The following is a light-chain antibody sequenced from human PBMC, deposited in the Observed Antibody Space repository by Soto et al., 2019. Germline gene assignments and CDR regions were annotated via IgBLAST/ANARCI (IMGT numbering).Light chain of an antibody. Sequence: DIQMTQSPSSLSAYIGDRVTITCQASQDTSNYLNWYQQKPGKAPKLLIYDASNLETGVPSRFSGSGSGTDFNLTISSLQPEDIATYYCQQYDSLPRTFGHGTKVEIK. J-gene: IGKJ1*01. CDR2: DAS. CDR3: QQYDSLPRT. CDR1: QDTSNY. V-gene: IGKV1-33*01.